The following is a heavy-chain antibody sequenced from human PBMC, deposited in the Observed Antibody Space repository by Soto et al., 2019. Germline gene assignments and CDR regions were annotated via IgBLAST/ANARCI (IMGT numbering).Heavy chain of an antibody. CDR2: ASYSGSP. CDR1: GGSIGSHY. CDR3: ARQWGGDY. V-gene: IGHV4-59*08. J-gene: IGHJ4*02. Sequence: QVQLQESGPGLVKPSETLSLTCTVSGGSIGSHYWSWIRQPPGEGLEWIGRASYSGSPSYNPSLKSRVTISIDTSKNQFSLKLTSVTAADTAVYYCARQWGGDYWGPGILVTVSS. D-gene: IGHD3-16*01.